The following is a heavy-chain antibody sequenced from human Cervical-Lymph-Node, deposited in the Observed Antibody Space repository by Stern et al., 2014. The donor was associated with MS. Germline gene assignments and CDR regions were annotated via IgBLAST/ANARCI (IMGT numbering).Heavy chain of an antibody. J-gene: IGHJ4*02. Sequence: QLQLQESGPGLVKPSQTLSLTCTVSGGSISSGGYYWSWIRQHPGKGLVWIGYIYYSGRTYYNPSLKSRVTISVDTSKNQFSLKLSSVTAADTAVYYCARVSYDFWSGYFPFDYWGQGTLVTVSS. V-gene: IGHV4-31*03. CDR1: GGSISSGGYY. CDR3: ARVSYDFWSGYFPFDY. D-gene: IGHD3-3*01. CDR2: IYYSGRT.